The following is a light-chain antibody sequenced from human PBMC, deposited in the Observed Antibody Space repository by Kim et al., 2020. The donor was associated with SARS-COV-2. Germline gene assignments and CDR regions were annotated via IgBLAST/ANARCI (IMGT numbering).Light chain of an antibody. J-gene: IGLJ1*01. V-gene: IGLV2-11*01. Sequence: QSVTIYCTGTSIDVGGYNYVSWYQQHPGKAPKLMIYGVSKRPSGVPDRFSGSKSGNTASLTISGLQAEDEADYYCCSYAGSYTFYVFGTGTKVTVL. CDR1: SIDVGGYNY. CDR2: GVS. CDR3: CSYAGSYTFYV.